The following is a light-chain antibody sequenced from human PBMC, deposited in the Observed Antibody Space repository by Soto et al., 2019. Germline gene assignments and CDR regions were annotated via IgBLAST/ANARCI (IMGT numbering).Light chain of an antibody. CDR3: CSYVGSSTYV. V-gene: IGLV2-23*01. J-gene: IGLJ1*01. CDR2: EGT. CDR1: SSDVGTYNL. Sequence: QSALTQPASVSGSPGQSITISCTGTSSDVGTYNLVSWYQQHPGKAPKLMVYEGTKRPSGVSNRFSGSKSGNTASLTISGLQAEDEADYYCCSYVGSSTYVFGTGTNVTVL.